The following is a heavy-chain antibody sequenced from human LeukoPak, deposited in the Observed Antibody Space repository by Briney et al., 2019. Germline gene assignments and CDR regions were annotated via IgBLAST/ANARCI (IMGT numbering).Heavy chain of an antibody. Sequence: PGGSLRLSCAASGFPVSDFYMSWIRQAPGKGVEWVSYISSSGSTIYYADSVKGRFTISRDNAKNSLYLQMNNLRAEDTAVYYCARDRWGKYYFDYWGQGTLVTVSS. D-gene: IGHD7-27*01. CDR3: ARDRWGKYYFDY. CDR2: ISSSGSTI. J-gene: IGHJ4*02. CDR1: GFPVSDFY. V-gene: IGHV3-11*01.